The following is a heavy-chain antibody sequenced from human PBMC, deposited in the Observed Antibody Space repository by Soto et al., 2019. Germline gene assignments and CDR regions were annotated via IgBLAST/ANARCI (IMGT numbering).Heavy chain of an antibody. Sequence: TFTSYAMHWVRQAPGQRLEWMGWINAGNGNTKYSQKFQGRVTITRDTSASTAYMELSSLRSEDTAVYYCARVGVWGSAFDIWGQGTMVTVSS. V-gene: IGHV1-3*01. J-gene: IGHJ3*02. CDR3: ARVGVWGSAFDI. D-gene: IGHD6-13*01. CDR2: INAGNGNT. CDR1: TFTSYA.